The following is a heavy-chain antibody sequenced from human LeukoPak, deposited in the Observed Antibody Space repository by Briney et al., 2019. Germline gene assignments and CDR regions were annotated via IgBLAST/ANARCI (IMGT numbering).Heavy chain of an antibody. J-gene: IGHJ5*02. CDR2: INPSGGST. V-gene: IGHV1-46*01. CDR1: GYTFTSYY. CDR3: ASIIIIGFGSDP. Sequence: ASVKVSCKASGYTFTSYYMHWVRQAPGQGLEWMGIINPSGGSTSYAQKFQGRVTMTRDTSTSTVYMALSSLRSEDTAVYYCASIIIIGFGSDPWGQGTLVTVSS. D-gene: IGHD3-10*01.